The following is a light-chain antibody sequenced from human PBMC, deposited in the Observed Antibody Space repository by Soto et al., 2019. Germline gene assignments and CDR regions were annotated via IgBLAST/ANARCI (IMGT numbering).Light chain of an antibody. Sequence: IVLPQSPAPLSLSPGARATLSCRASQSVSSSLAWYQKTPGQAPRLLLYDASNRDTGIPARFSGSGSGTDITLNISSLDTEGFAVYYCQQRSNWHPTFGGGTKVEFK. J-gene: IGKJ4*01. V-gene: IGKV3-11*01. CDR2: DAS. CDR1: QSVSSS. CDR3: QQRSNWHPT.